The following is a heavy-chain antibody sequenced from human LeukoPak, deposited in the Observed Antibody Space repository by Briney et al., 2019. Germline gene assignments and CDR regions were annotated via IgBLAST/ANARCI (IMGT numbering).Heavy chain of an antibody. V-gene: IGHV4-59*08. J-gene: IGHJ4*02. Sequence: PSETLSLTCTVSGGSISSYYWSWIRQPPGKGLEWIGYIYYSGSTNYNPSLKSRVTISVDTSKNQFSLKLSSVTAADTAVYYCARGNYDYVWGGIDYWGQGTLVTVSS. CDR1: GGSISSYY. CDR2: IYYSGST. CDR3: ARGNYDYVWGGIDY. D-gene: IGHD3-16*01.